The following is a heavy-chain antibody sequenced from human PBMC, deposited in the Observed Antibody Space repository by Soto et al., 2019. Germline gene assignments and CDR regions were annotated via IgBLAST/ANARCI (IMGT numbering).Heavy chain of an antibody. Sequence: GGSLRLSCAASGFTFSSYGMHWVRQAPGKGLEWVAVIWYDGSNKYYADSVKGRFTISRDNSKNTLYLQMNSLRAEDTAVYYCARDVTPAYYDFWSGYENWFDPWGQGTPVTVSS. CDR1: GFTFSSYG. CDR3: ARDVTPAYYDFWSGYENWFDP. D-gene: IGHD3-3*01. J-gene: IGHJ5*02. CDR2: IWYDGSNK. V-gene: IGHV3-33*01.